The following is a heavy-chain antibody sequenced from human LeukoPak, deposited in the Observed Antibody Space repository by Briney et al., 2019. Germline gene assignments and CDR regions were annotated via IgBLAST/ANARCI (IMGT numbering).Heavy chain of an antibody. V-gene: IGHV4-59*01. Sequence: SETLSLTCTVSGGSISSYYWSWIRQPPGKGLEWIGYIYYSGSTNYNPSLKSRVTISVDTSKNQFSLKLSSVTAADTAVYYCARYDSWSGDFDYWGQGTLVTVSS. D-gene: IGHD3-3*01. CDR2: IYYSGST. J-gene: IGHJ4*02. CDR1: GGSISSYY. CDR3: ARYDSWSGDFDY.